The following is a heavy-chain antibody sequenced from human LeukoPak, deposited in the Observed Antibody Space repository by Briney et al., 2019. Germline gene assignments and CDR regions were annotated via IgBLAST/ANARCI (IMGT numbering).Heavy chain of an antibody. CDR1: GGSISSSNYY. CDR3: ARQDGYCSSTSCTGYFDS. J-gene: IGHJ4*02. D-gene: IGHD2-2*03. Sequence: PSETLSLTCTVSGGSISSSNYYWGRIRQPPGKGLEWLGNIYYSGSTYYNPSLKSRVTISVDTSKNQFSLKLSSVTATDTAVYYCARQDGYCSSTSCTGYFDSWGQGTLVTVSS. CDR2: IYYSGST. V-gene: IGHV4-39*01.